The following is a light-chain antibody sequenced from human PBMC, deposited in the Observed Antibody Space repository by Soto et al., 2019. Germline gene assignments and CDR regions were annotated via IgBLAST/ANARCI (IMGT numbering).Light chain of an antibody. J-gene: IGKJ5*01. CDR2: NPS. V-gene: IGKV3-20*01. Sequence: EIVLTQSPGTLSLSPGERATLSCRASQSVCNNFLAWYQQKPGQAPRLLVYNPSTRATGIPDRFSGSGSGTDFTLTISRLEPEDFAVYYCHQYAYSPQTFGQGTRLEIK. CDR3: HQYAYSPQT. CDR1: QSVCNNF.